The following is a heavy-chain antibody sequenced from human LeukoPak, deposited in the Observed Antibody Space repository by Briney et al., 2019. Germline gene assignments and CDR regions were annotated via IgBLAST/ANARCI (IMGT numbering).Heavy chain of an antibody. CDR1: GYTFTDYY. J-gene: IGHJ4*02. V-gene: IGHV1-2*02. CDR2: TNPNSGGT. CDR3: ARVRGYSGYDPPGY. Sequence: GSVKASCKASGYTFTDYYMHWVRQAPGQGLEWMGLTNPNSGGTNYAQKFQGRVTMTRDTSISTGYMEISRLRHDDTAVYYCARVRGYSGYDPPGYWGQGTLVTVSS. D-gene: IGHD5-12*01.